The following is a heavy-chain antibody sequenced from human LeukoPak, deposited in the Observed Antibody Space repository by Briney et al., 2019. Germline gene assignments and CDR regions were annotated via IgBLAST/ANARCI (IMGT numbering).Heavy chain of an antibody. J-gene: IGHJ3*02. Sequence: SQTLSLTCTVSGGSISSGANYWSWIRQPPGRGLEWIGYISHSESAYYSPSLEGRITISVDRSKNQFSLKLKSVTAADTAIYYCARDGGTTSNPSHDTFAIWGQGTMVAVSS. D-gene: IGHD4-11*01. CDR1: GGSISSGANY. CDR2: ISHSESA. V-gene: IGHV4-30-2*01. CDR3: ARDGGTTSNPSHDTFAI.